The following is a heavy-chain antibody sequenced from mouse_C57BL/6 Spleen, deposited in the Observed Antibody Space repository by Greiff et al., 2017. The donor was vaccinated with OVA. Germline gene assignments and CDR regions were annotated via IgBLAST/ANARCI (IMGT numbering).Heavy chain of an antibody. Sequence: VQLQQSGAELVRPGASVTLSCKASGYTFTDYEMHWVKQTPVHGLEWIGAIDPETGGTAYNQKFKGKAILTADKSSSTAYMELRSLTSEDSAVYYGTRAGDGYYVAWFAYWGQGTLVTVSA. J-gene: IGHJ3*01. CDR2: IDPETGGT. D-gene: IGHD2-3*01. CDR3: TRAGDGYYVAWFAY. CDR1: GYTFTDYE. V-gene: IGHV1-15*01.